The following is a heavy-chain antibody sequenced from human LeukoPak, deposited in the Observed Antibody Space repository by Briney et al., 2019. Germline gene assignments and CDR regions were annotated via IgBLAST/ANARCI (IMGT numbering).Heavy chain of an antibody. J-gene: IGHJ3*02. D-gene: IGHD5-24*01. V-gene: IGHV3-21*01. Sequence: GGSLRLSCAASGFTFSSFGMNWVRQAPGKGLEWVSSISSSSSYIYYADSVKGRFTISRDNAKNSLYLQMNSLRAEDTAVYYCARADVVWLQWIGDAFDIWGQGTMVTVSS. CDR1: GFTFSSFG. CDR3: ARADVVWLQWIGDAFDI. CDR2: ISSSSSYI.